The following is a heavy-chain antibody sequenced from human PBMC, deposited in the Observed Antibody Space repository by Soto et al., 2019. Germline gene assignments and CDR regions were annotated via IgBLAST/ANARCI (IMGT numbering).Heavy chain of an antibody. CDR3: AALNSYCTNGVCYTEGLYYYMDV. CDR2: IYYSGST. D-gene: IGHD2-8*01. Sequence: PSETLSLTCTVSGGSISSYYWSWIRQPPGXXXXXXXYIYYSGSTNYNPPLKSRVTISVDTSKXQFSLKXSSVTAADTAVYYCAALNSYCTNGVCYTEGLYYYMDVWGKGTTVTVSS. CDR1: GGSISSYY. V-gene: IGHV4-59*08. J-gene: IGHJ6*03.